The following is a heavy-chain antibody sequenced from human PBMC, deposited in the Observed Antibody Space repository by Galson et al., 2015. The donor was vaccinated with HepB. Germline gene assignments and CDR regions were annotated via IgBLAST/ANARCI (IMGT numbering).Heavy chain of an antibody. CDR3: AQMGIAVAGGAFDI. J-gene: IGHJ3*02. CDR2: ISSSSSYI. Sequence: SLRLSCATSAFTVSSYSMNWVRQAPGKGLEWVSSISSSSSYIYYADSVKGRFTISRDNAKNSLYLQMNSLRAEDTAVYYCAQMGIAVAGGAFDIWGQGTMVTVSS. V-gene: IGHV3-21*01. D-gene: IGHD6-19*01. CDR1: AFTVSSYS.